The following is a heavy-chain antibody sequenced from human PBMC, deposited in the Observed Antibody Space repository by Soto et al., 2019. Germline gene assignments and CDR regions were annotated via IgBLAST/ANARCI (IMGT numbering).Heavy chain of an antibody. V-gene: IGHV3-23*01. J-gene: IGHJ1*01. CDR1: GFTFSSYA. D-gene: IGHD3-3*01. CDR2: ISGSGGST. CDR3: AKDRVIFGVDWGPFQH. Sequence: EVQLLESGGGLVQPGGSLRLSCAASGFTFSSYAMSWVRQAPGKGLEWVSAISGSGGSTYYADSVKGRFTISRDNSKNTLYLQMNSLRAEDTAVYYCAKDRVIFGVDWGPFQHWGQGTLVTVSS.